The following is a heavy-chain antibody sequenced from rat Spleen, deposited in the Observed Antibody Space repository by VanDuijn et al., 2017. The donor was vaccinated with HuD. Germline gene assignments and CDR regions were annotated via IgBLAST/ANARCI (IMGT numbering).Heavy chain of an antibody. CDR3: TTDRPGALMEA. Sequence: EVQLVESGGGLVQPGRSLKLSCVASGFTFSNSGMAWVCQAPTKGLEWVATISYDGRSTYYRDSVKGRFTISRDNAKSTLYLQMDSLRSEDTATYYCTTDRPGALMEAWGQGVMVTVSS. CDR2: ISYDGRST. CDR1: GFTFSNSG. J-gene: IGHJ2*01. D-gene: IGHD1-3*01. V-gene: IGHV5-29*01.